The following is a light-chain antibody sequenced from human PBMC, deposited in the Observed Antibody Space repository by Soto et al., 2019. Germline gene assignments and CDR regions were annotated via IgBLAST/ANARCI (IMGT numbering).Light chain of an antibody. V-gene: IGLV2-14*01. CDR2: EVS. CDR1: SSDVGGYSY. J-gene: IGLJ3*02. CDR3: SSYTSSSTWV. Sequence: QSALSQPASVSGSPGQSITISCTGTSSDVGGYSYVSWYQQHPGKAPKLMIYEVSKWPSGVSNRFSGSKSGNTASLTISGLQPEDEADYHCSSYTSSSTWVFGGGTKLTVL.